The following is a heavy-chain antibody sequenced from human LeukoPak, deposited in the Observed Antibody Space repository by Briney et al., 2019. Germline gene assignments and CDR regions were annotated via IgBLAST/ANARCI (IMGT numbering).Heavy chain of an antibody. CDR1: GFTFSSYA. CDR2: ISGSGGST. Sequence: GGSLRLSCAASGFTFSSYAMSWVRQAPGKGLEWVSAISGSGGSTYYADSVKGRFTISRDNSKNTLYLQMNSLRAEDTAVYYCATHPDYYDFWSDWGQGTLVTVSS. D-gene: IGHD3-3*01. J-gene: IGHJ4*02. CDR3: ATHPDYYDFWSD. V-gene: IGHV3-23*01.